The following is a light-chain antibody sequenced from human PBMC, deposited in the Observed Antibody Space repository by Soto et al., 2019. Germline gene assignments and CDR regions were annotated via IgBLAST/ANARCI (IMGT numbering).Light chain of an antibody. J-gene: IGKJ3*01. CDR1: QGISNY. CDR2: KAS. CDR3: QQYNSYV. Sequence: MTLSASALSASVEDKVTITCRASQGISNYLAWYQQKPGKVPKLLIYKASSLESGVPTRFSGSGSGTDSTLTISSLQPEDFATYYCQQYNSYVFGPGTKVDIK. V-gene: IGKV1-5*03.